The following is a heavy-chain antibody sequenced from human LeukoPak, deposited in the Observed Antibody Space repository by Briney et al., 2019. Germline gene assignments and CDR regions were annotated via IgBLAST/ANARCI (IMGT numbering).Heavy chain of an antibody. CDR1: GFTFSSYG. CDR2: ISYDGSNK. CDR3: AKLQGGDILTGYRPPPPAEY. D-gene: IGHD3-9*01. V-gene: IGHV3-30*18. Sequence: GGSLRLSCAASGFTFSSYGMHWVRQAPGKGLEWVAVISYDGSNKYYADSVKGRFTISRDNSKNTLYLQMNSLRAEDTAVYYCAKLQGGDILTGYRPPPPAEYWGQGTLVTVSS. J-gene: IGHJ4*02.